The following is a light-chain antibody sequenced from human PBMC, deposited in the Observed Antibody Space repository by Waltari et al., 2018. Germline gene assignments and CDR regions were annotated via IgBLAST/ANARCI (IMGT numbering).Light chain of an antibody. J-gene: IGLJ3*02. CDR2: RNT. Sequence: SVLFQPPSASETPGPRVTIPCFGSNSNIGSNHVCWYQHLPGTAPELLIYRNTRRPSGVPDRFSGSKSDTAASLAISGLRSEDEADYYCAAWDDSLRAWVFGGGTKLTVL. V-gene: IGLV1-47*01. CDR1: NSNIGSNH. CDR3: AAWDDSLRAWV.